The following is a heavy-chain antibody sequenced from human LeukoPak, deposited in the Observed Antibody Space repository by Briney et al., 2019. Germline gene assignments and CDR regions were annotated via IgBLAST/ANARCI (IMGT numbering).Heavy chain of an antibody. D-gene: IGHD3-10*01. J-gene: IGHJ4*02. Sequence: GGSLRLSCSVSGFSFSSYVLHWVRQAPGKGLESVSGISQNGDNTYYADSVKGRFTISKDNSENPLYLQMNRLRPEDTAVYYCMNPNHYGSGRWGQGSLVTVSS. V-gene: IGHV3-64D*06. CDR2: ISQNGDNT. CDR1: GFSFSSYV. CDR3: MNPNHYGSGR.